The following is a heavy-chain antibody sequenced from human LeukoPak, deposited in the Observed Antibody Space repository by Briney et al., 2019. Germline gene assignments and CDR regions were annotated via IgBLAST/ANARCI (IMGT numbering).Heavy chain of an antibody. CDR3: ARHGSIAAAGTFFDY. J-gene: IGHJ4*02. D-gene: IGHD6-13*01. CDR2: IYHSGDT. Sequence: SETLSLTCAVSGGSISTNWYSWVRQPPGKGLEWIGEIYHSGDTNYNPSLKSRVTISVDKSKNQLSLNVISVTAADTAVYYCARHGSIAAAGTFFDYWGQGTLVTVSS. CDR1: GGSISTNW. V-gene: IGHV4-4*02.